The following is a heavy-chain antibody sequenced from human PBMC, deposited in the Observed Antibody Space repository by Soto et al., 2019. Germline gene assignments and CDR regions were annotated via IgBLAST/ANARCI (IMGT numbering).Heavy chain of an antibody. Sequence: QVQLVQSGAEVKKPGSSVKVSCKASGGTFSSYAISWVRQAPGQGLEWKGGIIPIFGTANYAQKFQGRVTITADESTSTAYMELSSLRSEDTAVYYCARDKRAARRGNYYYGMDVWGQGTTVTVSS. CDR1: GGTFSSYA. J-gene: IGHJ6*02. V-gene: IGHV1-69*01. D-gene: IGHD6-6*01. CDR3: ARDKRAARRGNYYYGMDV. CDR2: IIPIFGTA.